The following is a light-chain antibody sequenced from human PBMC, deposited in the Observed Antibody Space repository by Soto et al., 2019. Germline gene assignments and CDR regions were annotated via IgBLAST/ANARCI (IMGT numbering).Light chain of an antibody. Sequence: QSVLTQLPSVSGAPGQRVTISCTGSSSNIGTGYDVHWYQQLPGTAPKLLIYGNSNRPSGVPDRFSGSKSGTSASLAITGLQAEDEADYYCQSYDSSLSGSVFGGGTKGPS. CDR1: SSNIGTGYD. CDR2: GNS. V-gene: IGLV1-40*01. J-gene: IGLJ2*01. CDR3: QSYDSSLSGSV.